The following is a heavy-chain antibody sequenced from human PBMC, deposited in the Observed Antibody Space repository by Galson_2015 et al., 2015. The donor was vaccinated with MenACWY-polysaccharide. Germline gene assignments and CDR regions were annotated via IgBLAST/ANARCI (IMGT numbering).Heavy chain of an antibody. D-gene: IGHD2-8*02. CDR1: GFTFSSYE. CDR2: ITSGGGTI. Sequence: SLRLSCAASGFTFSSYEMNWVRQAPGKGLEWISYITSGGGTIYYADSVKGRFTISRDNARNSLYLQMSSLRAEDTAVYYCVRDWWCGRAACYYFDFWGQGTLVTVSS. CDR3: VRDWWCGRAACYYFDF. J-gene: IGHJ4*02. V-gene: IGHV3-48*03.